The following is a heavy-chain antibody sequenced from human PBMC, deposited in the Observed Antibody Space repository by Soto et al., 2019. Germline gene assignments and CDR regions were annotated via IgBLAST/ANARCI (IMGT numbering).Heavy chain of an antibody. CDR2: VSIGGST. CDR1: GFTFSSYA. Sequence: SGGSLRLSCAAAGFTFSSYAMGWGRQGPGKGLEWVAVVSIGGSTHYADSVRGRFTISRDNSKNTLSLQMNSLTAEDTAVYFCAKRRGAGGHFDYWGQGALVTVSS. D-gene: IGHD2-15*01. CDR3: AKRRGAGGHFDY. V-gene: IGHV3-23*01. J-gene: IGHJ4*02.